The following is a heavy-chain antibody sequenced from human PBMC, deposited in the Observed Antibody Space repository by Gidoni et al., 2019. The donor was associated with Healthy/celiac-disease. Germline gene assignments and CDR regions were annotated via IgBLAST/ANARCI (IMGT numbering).Heavy chain of an antibody. D-gene: IGHD5-18*01. Sequence: EVQLVESGGGLVQPGRSLRRYCPASGFTFSLYSMNWVRQAPGKGLAWVSYISSSSSTIYYADSLKGRFTISRDNAKNSLYLQMNSLRAEDTAVYYCAKGIPFDYWGQGTLVTVSS. CDR3: AKGIPFDY. CDR1: GFTFSLYS. CDR2: ISSSSSTI. J-gene: IGHJ4*02. V-gene: IGHV3-48*01.